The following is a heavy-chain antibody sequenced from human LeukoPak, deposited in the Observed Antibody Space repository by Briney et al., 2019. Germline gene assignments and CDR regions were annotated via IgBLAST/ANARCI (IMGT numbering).Heavy chain of an antibody. CDR1: GYTFTTSA. V-gene: IGHV7-4-1*02. J-gene: IGHJ4*02. CDR3: AVIVPPFDH. CDR2: INTYTGNP. Sequence: GASVKVPCKASGYTFTTSAINWVRQAPGQGLEWVGWINTYTGNPTYAQGFTGRFVFSLDTSVSTAYLQISSLKAEDTAVYYCAVIVPPFDHWGQGTLVTVSS. D-gene: IGHD6-6*01.